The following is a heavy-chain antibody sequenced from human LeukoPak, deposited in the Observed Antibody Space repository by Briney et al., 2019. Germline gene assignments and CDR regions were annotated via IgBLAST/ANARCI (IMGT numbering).Heavy chain of an antibody. Sequence: GGSLRLSCAASGFTFSSYSMNWVRQAPGKGLEWVSSISSGSGYKYYADSMKGRFTISRDNAKNSLYLQMNSLRAEDTAVYYCARVRPVVVAASYYFDYWGQGTLVTVSS. J-gene: IGHJ4*02. CDR3: ARVRPVVVAASYYFDY. D-gene: IGHD2-15*01. V-gene: IGHV3-21*01. CDR2: ISSGSGYK. CDR1: GFTFSSYS.